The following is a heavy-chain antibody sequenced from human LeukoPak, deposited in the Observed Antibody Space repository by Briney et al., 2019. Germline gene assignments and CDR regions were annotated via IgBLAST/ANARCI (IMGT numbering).Heavy chain of an antibody. CDR3: ARGVAALDY. D-gene: IGHD6-6*01. V-gene: IGHV3-30-3*01. CDR2: ISYDGSNK. Sequence: PGRSLRLSCAASGFTFSCYAMYWVRQAPGKGLEWVAVISYDGSNKYYADSVKGRFTISRDNSKNTLYLQMNSLRAEDTAVYYCARGVAALDYWGQGTLVTVSS. J-gene: IGHJ4*02. CDR1: GFTFSCYA.